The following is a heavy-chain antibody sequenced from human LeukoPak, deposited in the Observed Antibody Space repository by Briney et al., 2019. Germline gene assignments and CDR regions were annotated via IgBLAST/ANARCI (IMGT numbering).Heavy chain of an antibody. CDR1: GYSISSGYY. CDR3: ARQTVTLFDY. V-gene: IGHV4-38-2*01. D-gene: IGHD4-17*01. Sequence: SETLSLTCAVSGYSISSGYYWGWIRQPPGKGLEWIGSIYHSGSTYYNPSLKSRVTISVDTSKNQFSLKLSSVTAADTAMYYCARQTVTLFDYWGQGTLVTVSS. J-gene: IGHJ4*02. CDR2: IYHSGST.